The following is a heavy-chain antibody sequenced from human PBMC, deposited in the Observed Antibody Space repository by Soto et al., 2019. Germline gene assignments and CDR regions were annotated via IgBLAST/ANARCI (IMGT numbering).Heavy chain of an antibody. V-gene: IGHV4-34*01. J-gene: IGHJ5*02. CDR2: INHSGST. Sequence: SQTLSLSCAVYGGSFRGYYWSWIRPPPGKGLEWIGEINHSGSTNYNPSLKSRVTISVDTSKNQFSLKLSSVTAADTAVYYCARVGSGSYYGRPRGPNNWFDPWGQGTLVTVSS. CDR3: ARVGSGSYYGRPRGPNNWFDP. D-gene: IGHD1-26*01. CDR1: GGSFRGYY.